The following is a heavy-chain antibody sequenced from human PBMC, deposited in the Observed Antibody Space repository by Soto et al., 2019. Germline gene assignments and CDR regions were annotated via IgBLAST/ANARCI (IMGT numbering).Heavy chain of an antibody. CDR1: GDSISSGGYS. J-gene: IGHJ4*02. CDR2: IYHSGST. D-gene: IGHD3-22*01. V-gene: IGHV4-30-2*01. Sequence: QLQLQESSSGLVKPSQTLSLTCAVSGDSISSGGYSWSWIRQPPGKGLEWIGYIYHSGSTYYNPSLKSRVTISVDRSKNQFSLKLSSVTAADTAVYYCARGAPVVNDYWGQGTLVTVSS. CDR3: ARGAPVVNDY.